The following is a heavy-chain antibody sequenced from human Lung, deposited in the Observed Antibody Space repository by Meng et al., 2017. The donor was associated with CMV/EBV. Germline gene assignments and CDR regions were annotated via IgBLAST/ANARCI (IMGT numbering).Heavy chain of an antibody. CDR3: VKVGVGFGEN. V-gene: IGHV3-9*01. J-gene: IGHJ4*02. Sequence: SXRLSCAASGFTFDDYSMHWVRQAPGKGLEWVSGISWNSANTGYADSVKGRFTISRDNGHNSLFLQMNSLRAEDTALYYCVKVGVGFGENWGQGTLVTVSS. CDR2: ISWNSANT. D-gene: IGHD3-10*01. CDR1: GFTFDDYS.